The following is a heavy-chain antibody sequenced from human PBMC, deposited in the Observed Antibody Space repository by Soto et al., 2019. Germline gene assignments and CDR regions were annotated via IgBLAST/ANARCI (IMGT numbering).Heavy chain of an antibody. D-gene: IGHD4-17*01. CDR1: GFIFSSHA. CDR3: TRADLTVTLSVFDP. Sequence: QVQLVESGGGVVQPGRSPRLSCGASGFIFSSHAMHWVRQAPGKGLEWVAFISDDGSSKYYADSVQGRFTISRDNSKNTLYLQMNSLSAEDTAVYYCTRADLTVTLSVFDPWGQGTLVTVSS. V-gene: IGHV3-30-3*01. CDR2: ISDDGSSK. J-gene: IGHJ5*02.